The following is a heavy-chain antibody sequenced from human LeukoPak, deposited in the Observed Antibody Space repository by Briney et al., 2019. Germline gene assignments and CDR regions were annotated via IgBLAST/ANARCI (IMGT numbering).Heavy chain of an antibody. D-gene: IGHD3-10*01. Sequence: SETLSLTCTVSGGSISSYYWSWIRQPPGKGLEWIGYIYYSGSTNYNPSLKSRVTISVDTSKNQFSLKLSPVTAADTAVYYCARESDGSGSNYFDYWGQGTLVTVSS. CDR1: GGSISSYY. J-gene: IGHJ4*02. CDR2: IYYSGST. CDR3: ARESDGSGSNYFDY. V-gene: IGHV4-59*01.